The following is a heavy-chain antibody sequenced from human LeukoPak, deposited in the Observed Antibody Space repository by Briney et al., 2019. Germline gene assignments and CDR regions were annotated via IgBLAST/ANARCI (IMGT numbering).Heavy chain of an antibody. J-gene: IGHJ4*02. CDR3: AREAKLTGYFGGLGFNY. D-gene: IGHD6-19*01. V-gene: IGHV4-59*01. CDR1: GGSSSSFY. Sequence: SETLSLTCTISGGSSSSFYWSWIRQPPGKGLDWFGNIDYGGNTIYNPALKNRVTMSVDTPKNQFSLNLTSVTAADTAVYYCAREAKLTGYFGGLGFNYWGQGILVTVSS. CDR2: IDYGGNT.